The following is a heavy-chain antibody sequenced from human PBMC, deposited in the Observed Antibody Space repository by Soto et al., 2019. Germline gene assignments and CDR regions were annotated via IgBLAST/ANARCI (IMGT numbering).Heavy chain of an antibody. Sequence: QITLKESGPPLVKPTQTLTLTCTFSGFSLSTSGVDVGWIRQPPGKALEWLALIYWDDDKRYKPSLKSRLTITKGTSRKQVVLTMTNMDPLDTATYYCAHRRPYSNSPEYFFDYWGQGTLVTVSS. D-gene: IGHD6-6*01. CDR1: GFSLSTSGVD. CDR2: IYWDDDK. CDR3: AHRRPYSNSPEYFFDY. V-gene: IGHV2-5*02. J-gene: IGHJ4*02.